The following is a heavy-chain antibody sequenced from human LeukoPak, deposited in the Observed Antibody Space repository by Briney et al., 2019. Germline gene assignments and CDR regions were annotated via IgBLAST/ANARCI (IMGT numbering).Heavy chain of an antibody. D-gene: IGHD3-10*01. Sequence: ASVKVSCKASGYTFTGYYIHWVRQAPGQGLEWMGWINPNSGGTNYAQKFQGRVTMTRDTSISTAYMELSRLRSDDTAVYYCARLPYTMVRGVDDAFDIWGPGTMVTVSS. CDR2: INPNSGGT. V-gene: IGHV1-2*02. CDR3: ARLPYTMVRGVDDAFDI. J-gene: IGHJ3*02. CDR1: GYTFTGYY.